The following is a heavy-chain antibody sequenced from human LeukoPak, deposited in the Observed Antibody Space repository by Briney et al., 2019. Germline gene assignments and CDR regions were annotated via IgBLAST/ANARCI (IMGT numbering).Heavy chain of an antibody. CDR3: ARALYYYDSSDY. J-gene: IGHJ4*02. CDR2: ISYDGSNK. CDR1: GFTFSSYA. D-gene: IGHD3-22*01. Sequence: PGGSLRLSCAASGFTFSSYAMHWVRQAPGKGLEWVAVISYDGSNKYYADSVKGRFTISRDNSKNTLYLQMNSLRAEDTAVYYCARALYYYDSSDYWGQGTLVTVSS. V-gene: IGHV3-30*04.